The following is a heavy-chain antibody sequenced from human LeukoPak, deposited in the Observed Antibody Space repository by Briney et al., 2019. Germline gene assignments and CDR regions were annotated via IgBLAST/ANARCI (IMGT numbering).Heavy chain of an antibody. J-gene: IGHJ4*02. V-gene: IGHV3-7*01. CDR3: ARNSGSYWVSDY. CDR2: IKQDGSEK. CDR1: GFTFSSYW. Sequence: GGSLRLSYAASGFTFSSYWMSWVRQAPGKGLEWVANIKQDGSEKYYVDSVKGRFTISRGNAKNSLYLQMNSLRAEDTAVYYCARNSGSYWVSDYWGQGTLVTVSS. D-gene: IGHD1-26*01.